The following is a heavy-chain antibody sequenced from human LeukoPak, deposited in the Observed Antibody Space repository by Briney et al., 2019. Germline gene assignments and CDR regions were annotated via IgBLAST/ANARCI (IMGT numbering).Heavy chain of an antibody. CDR3: AREEHQNDAFDI. V-gene: IGHV1-2*02. CDR1: AYIFTGYY. D-gene: IGHD1-26*01. CDR2: INHNSGDT. Sequence: ASVKVSCKASAYIFTGYYMHWVRQAPGEGLEWMVWINHNSGDTKYAQKFQSRVTMTRDTSISTAYMELSKLRSDDTAVYYCAREEHQNDAFDIWGQGTLVTVSS. J-gene: IGHJ3*02.